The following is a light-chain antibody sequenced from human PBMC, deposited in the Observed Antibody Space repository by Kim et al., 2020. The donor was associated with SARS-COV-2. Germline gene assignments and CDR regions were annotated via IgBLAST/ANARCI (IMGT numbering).Light chain of an antibody. Sequence: SSELTQDPAVSVALGQTVRITCQGDSLRSYYATWYQQKPRQAPLLVIFGRNNRPSGIPDRFSGPTSGNTASLTISGAQAEDEADFYCQSRDSGGNVVFGGGTKVTVL. CDR2: GRN. CDR1: SLRSYY. V-gene: IGLV3-19*01. J-gene: IGLJ2*01. CDR3: QSRDSGGNVV.